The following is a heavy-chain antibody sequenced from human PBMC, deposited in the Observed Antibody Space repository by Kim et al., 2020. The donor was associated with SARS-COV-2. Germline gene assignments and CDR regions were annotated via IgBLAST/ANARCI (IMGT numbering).Heavy chain of an antibody. Sequence: GTTYYNPTLKSRLTISVDTSTNQISLRLSSVTAADTAVYYCASHFDFFFDYWGQGTLVTVSS. CDR3: ASHFDFFFDY. V-gene: IGHV4-31*02. J-gene: IGHJ4*02. CDR2: GTT. D-gene: IGHD3-9*01.